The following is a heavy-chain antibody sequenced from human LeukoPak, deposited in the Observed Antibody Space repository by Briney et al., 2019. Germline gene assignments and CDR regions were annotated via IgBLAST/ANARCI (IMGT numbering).Heavy chain of an antibody. CDR3: ARVAYSSGWFAFDY. Sequence: SETLSLTCTVSVGSIISYYWSWIRQPPGKGLEWIGYIYYSGSTNYNPSLKSRVTISVDTSTNQFSLKLSSVTAADTAVYYCARVAYSSGWFAFDYWGQGTLVTVSS. J-gene: IGHJ4*02. D-gene: IGHD6-19*01. CDR2: IYYSGST. V-gene: IGHV4-59*01. CDR1: VGSIISYY.